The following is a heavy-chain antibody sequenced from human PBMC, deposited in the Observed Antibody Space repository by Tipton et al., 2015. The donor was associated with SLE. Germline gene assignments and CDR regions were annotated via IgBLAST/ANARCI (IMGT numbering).Heavy chain of an antibody. CDR2: IYHSGST. J-gene: IGHJ3*02. Sequence: TLSLTCAVSGYSISSGYYWGWIRQPPGKGLEWIGSIYHSGSTYYNPPLKSRVTISVDTSKNQFSLKLGSVTAADTAVYYCARLPYYDILTGSSAFDIWGQGTMVTVSS. D-gene: IGHD3-9*01. V-gene: IGHV4-38-2*01. CDR1: GYSISSGYY. CDR3: ARLPYYDILTGSSAFDI.